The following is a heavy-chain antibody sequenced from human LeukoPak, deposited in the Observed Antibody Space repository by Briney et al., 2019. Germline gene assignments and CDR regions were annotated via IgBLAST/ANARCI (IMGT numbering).Heavy chain of an antibody. D-gene: IGHD3-16*02. CDR2: ISISGGII. Sequence: GGSLRLSCAASGFTFSTYSMNWVRQAPGKGLEWVSYISISGGIIYYADSVKGRFTISRDNAKNSLYLQMNSLRAEDTAVYYCARALLLPIVTTLNEHAFDLWGQGTMVTVSS. CDR3: ARALLLPIVTTLNEHAFDL. J-gene: IGHJ3*01. CDR1: GFTFSTYS. V-gene: IGHV3-48*01.